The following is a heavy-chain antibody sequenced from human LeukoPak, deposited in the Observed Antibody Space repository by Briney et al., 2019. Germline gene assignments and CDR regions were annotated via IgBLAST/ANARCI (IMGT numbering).Heavy chain of an antibody. Sequence: NPSQTLSLTCTVSGGSLSSGGYSWSWIRQHPGKGLEWIGYIYYSGSTYYNPSLKSRVTISVDTSKNQFSLKLSSVTAADTAVYYCARDRGYYFDYWGQGTLVTVSS. CDR1: GGSLSSGGYS. CDR2: IYYSGST. V-gene: IGHV4-31*03. J-gene: IGHJ4*02. CDR3: ARDRGYYFDY. D-gene: IGHD3-10*01.